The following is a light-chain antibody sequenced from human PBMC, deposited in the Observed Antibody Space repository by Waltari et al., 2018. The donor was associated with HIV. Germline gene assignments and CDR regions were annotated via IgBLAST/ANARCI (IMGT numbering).Light chain of an antibody. CDR3: ATWDDALSGPV. V-gene: IGLV1-44*01. CDR2: SNN. J-gene: IGLJ3*02. Sequence: QSVLTQPPSASGTPGQRVIIPCSGNRPNIGSNTVNWYHQCSGAAPTLLIYSNNQRPSAVPDRFSGSKSGSAASLAISGLKSEDEADYHCATWDDALSGPVFGAGTKLTV. CDR1: RPNIGSNT.